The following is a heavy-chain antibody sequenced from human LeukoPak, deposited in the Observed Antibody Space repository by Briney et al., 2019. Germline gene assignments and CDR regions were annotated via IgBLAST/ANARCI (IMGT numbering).Heavy chain of an antibody. CDR3: AKDNRIAAAGPLDY. Sequence: GGSLRLSCAASGFTFSSYGVHWVRQAPGKGLEWVAVISYDGSNKYYADSVKGRFTISRDNSKNTLYLQMNSLRAEDTAVYYCAKDNRIAAAGPLDYWGQGTLVTVSS. V-gene: IGHV3-30*18. CDR2: ISYDGSNK. J-gene: IGHJ4*02. D-gene: IGHD6-13*01. CDR1: GFTFSSYG.